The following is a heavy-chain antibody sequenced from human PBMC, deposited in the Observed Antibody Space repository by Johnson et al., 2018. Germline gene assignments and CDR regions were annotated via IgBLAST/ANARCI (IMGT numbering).Heavy chain of an antibody. J-gene: IGHJ6*02. D-gene: IGHD6-13*01. CDR2: ISYDGSNK. CDR1: GFTFSSYG. V-gene: IGHV3-30*18. CDR3: VKDQAAGSYYYYGMDV. Sequence: QVQLVQSGGGVVQPGRSLRLSCAASGFTFSSYGMHWVRQAPGKGLEWVAVISYDGSNKYYADSVKGRFPISRDNSKNTLYLQMNSLRAEYTAVYYWVKDQAAGSYYYYGMDVWGQGTTVTVSS.